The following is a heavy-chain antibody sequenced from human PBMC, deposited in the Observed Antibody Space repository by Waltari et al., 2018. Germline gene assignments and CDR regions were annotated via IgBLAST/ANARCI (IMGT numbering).Heavy chain of an antibody. Sequence: EVHLVETGGGLVQPGESLRLSCAAAGFAFSMFWIKWVRQAPGKGLVWVSRINADGGSTSYADSVKGRFTISRDNAKNTLYLEMNGLRAEDTAMYYCTRSRYCSTTNCQVDWFDPWGQGTLVTVSS. CDR1: GFAFSMFW. D-gene: IGHD2-2*01. V-gene: IGHV3-74*01. J-gene: IGHJ5*02. CDR3: TRSRYCSTTNCQVDWFDP. CDR2: INADGGST.